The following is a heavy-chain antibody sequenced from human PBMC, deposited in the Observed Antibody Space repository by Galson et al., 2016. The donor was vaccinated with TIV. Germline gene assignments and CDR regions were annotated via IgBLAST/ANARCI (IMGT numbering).Heavy chain of an antibody. D-gene: IGHD3-3*01. J-gene: IGHJ3*01. CDR2: IAYDGSYK. Sequence: SLRLSCAASGFTFRSYAMNWVRQAPGKGLEWVAVIAYDGSYKHYAGSVKGRFTVSRDNSKTTLDLQMNSLGAEDTALYYCAKEENSGYYPNDAFDFWGQGTMVTVS. V-gene: IGHV3-30*18. CDR1: GFTFRSYA. CDR3: AKEENSGYYPNDAFDF.